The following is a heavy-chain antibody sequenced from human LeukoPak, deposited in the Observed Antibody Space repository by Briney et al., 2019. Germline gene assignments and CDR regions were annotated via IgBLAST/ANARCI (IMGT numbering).Heavy chain of an antibody. J-gene: IGHJ3*02. V-gene: IGHV4-34*01. CDR1: GGSFSGYY. CDR3: ARDYPGEFDAFDI. Sequence: PSETLSLTCAVYGGSFSGYYWSWIRQPPGKGLEWIGEINHSGSTNYNPSLKSRVTISVDTSKNQFSLKLSSVTAADTAVYYCARDYPGEFDAFDIWGQGTMVTVSS. CDR2: INHSGST. D-gene: IGHD3-10*01.